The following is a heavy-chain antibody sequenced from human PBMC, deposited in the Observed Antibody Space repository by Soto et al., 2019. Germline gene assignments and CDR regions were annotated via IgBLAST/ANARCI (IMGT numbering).Heavy chain of an antibody. D-gene: IGHD5-18*01. V-gene: IGHV1-69*08. CDR1: GGTLSAHT. Sequence: QVQLVQSGAEVKKPGSSVRVSCKASGGTLSAHTINWVRQAPGQGLEWMGRIIPMLGKANYAQKFQGRVTLTADKSTSTAYMELRSLRSDDTAVYYCARVREDTYGLIDYWGQGTLVTVSS. J-gene: IGHJ4*02. CDR3: ARVREDTYGLIDY. CDR2: IIPMLGKA.